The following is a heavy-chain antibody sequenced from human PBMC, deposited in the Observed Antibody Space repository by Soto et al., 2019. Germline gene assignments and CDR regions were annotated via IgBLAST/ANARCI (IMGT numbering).Heavy chain of an antibody. CDR3: AKSPSDVYDSSGYYPRWFDP. V-gene: IGHV3-23*01. CDR2: ISGSGGST. Sequence: PGGSLRLSCAASGFTFSSYAMSWVRQAPGKGLEWVSAISGSGGSTYYADSVKGRFTISRDNSKNTLYLQMNSLRAEDTAVYYCAKSPSDVYDSSGYYPRWFDPWGQGTLVTVSS. CDR1: GFTFSSYA. D-gene: IGHD3-22*01. J-gene: IGHJ5*02.